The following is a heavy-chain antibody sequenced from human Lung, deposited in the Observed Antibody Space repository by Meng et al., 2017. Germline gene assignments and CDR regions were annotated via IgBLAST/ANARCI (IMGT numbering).Heavy chain of an antibody. CDR1: GGSCSDYY. CDR2: INHSGST. J-gene: IGHJ4*02. V-gene: IGHV4-34*01. D-gene: IGHD4-11*01. Sequence: QVQRQQWGAGMLKPSDTLSLTWVGLGGSCSDYYWSWIRQPPGKGLEWIGEINHSGSTNYNPSLESRATISVDTSQNNLSLKLSSVTAADSAVYYCARGPTTMAHDFDYWGQGTLVTVSS. CDR3: ARGPTTMAHDFDY.